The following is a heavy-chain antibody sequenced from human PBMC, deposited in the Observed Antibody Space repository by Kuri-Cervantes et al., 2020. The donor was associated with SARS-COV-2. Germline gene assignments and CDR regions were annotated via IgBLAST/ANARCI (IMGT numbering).Heavy chain of an antibody. CDR2: INPNSGGT. V-gene: IGHV1-2*02. J-gene: IGHJ4*02. CDR3: ARGNGDWGLDY. CDR1: GYTFTGYF. Sequence: GESLKISCKASGYTFTGYFMHWVRQAPGQGLEWMGWINPNSGGTNYAQKFQGRVTMTRDTSISTAYMELSRLRSDDTAVYYCARGNGDWGLDYWGQGTLVTVSS. D-gene: IGHD7-27*01.